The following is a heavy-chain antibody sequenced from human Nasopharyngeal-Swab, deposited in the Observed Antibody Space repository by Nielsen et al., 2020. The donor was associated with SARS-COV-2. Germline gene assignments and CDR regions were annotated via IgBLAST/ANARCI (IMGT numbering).Heavy chain of an antibody. J-gene: IGHJ6*03. CDR3: ARDTKGSSGWPYYYYYYMDV. Sequence: VRQAPGKGLEWVSVIYSGGSTYYADSVKGRFTISRDNAKNSLYLQMNSLRAEDTAVYYCARDTKGSSGWPYYYYYYMDVWGKGTTVTVSS. CDR2: IYSGGST. D-gene: IGHD6-19*01. V-gene: IGHV3-53*01.